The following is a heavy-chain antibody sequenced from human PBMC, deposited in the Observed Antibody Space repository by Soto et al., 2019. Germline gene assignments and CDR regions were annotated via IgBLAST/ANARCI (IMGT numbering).Heavy chain of an antibody. CDR1: GFTVSSNY. CDR2: IYRGGST. D-gene: IGHD6-19*01. V-gene: IGHV3-53*01. J-gene: IGHJ4*02. Sequence: EVQLVESGGGLIQPGGSLRLSCEASGFTVSSNYMSWVRQAPGKGLEWVSVIYRGGSTYYADSVKGRFTISRDNSKNTLYLQMNSLRAEDTAVYYCAREQHSSGLYHIDYWGQGTLVTVSS. CDR3: AREQHSSGLYHIDY.